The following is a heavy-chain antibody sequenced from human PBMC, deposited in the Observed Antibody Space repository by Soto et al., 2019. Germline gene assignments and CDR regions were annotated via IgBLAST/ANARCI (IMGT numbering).Heavy chain of an antibody. J-gene: IGHJ5*02. Sequence: EVQLVESGGGLVQPGGSLRLSCAVSGFTFSNYWMHWVRQAPGKGLVWVSRINSDGSSTSYADFVKGRFTISRDNAKNTLYLQRNSLRAEDTAVYYCARFRVDGDYVPWGQGTLVTVSS. CDR2: INSDGSST. V-gene: IGHV3-74*01. CDR3: ARFRVDGDYVP. CDR1: GFTFSNYW. D-gene: IGHD4-17*01.